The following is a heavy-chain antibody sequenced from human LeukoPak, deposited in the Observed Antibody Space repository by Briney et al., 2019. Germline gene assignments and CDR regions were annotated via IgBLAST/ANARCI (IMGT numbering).Heavy chain of an antibody. CDR1: GGSISSYY. Sequence: SSETLSLTCTVSGGSISSYYWNWIRQSPGKGLEWIGYIYYSGTTKYNPSLTSRVTISVDTSKNQFSLKLNSVTAADTAVYFCARGDYDTLTGYWNWFDPWGQGTLVTVSS. CDR2: IYYSGTT. CDR3: ARGDYDTLTGYWNWFDP. V-gene: IGHV4-59*01. D-gene: IGHD3-9*01. J-gene: IGHJ5*02.